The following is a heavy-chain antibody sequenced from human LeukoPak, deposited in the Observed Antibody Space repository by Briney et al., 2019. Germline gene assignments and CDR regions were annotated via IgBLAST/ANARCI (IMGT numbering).Heavy chain of an antibody. Sequence: NSSETLSLTCTVSGGSISSGGYYWSWIRQHPGKGLEWIGYIYYSGSTYYNPSLKSRVTISVDTSKNQFSLKLSSVTAADTAVYYCARFMDGAPYNWFDPWGQGTLVTVSS. CDR2: IYYSGST. CDR1: GGSISSGGYY. D-gene: IGHD3/OR15-3a*01. CDR3: ARFMDGAPYNWFDP. V-gene: IGHV4-31*03. J-gene: IGHJ5*02.